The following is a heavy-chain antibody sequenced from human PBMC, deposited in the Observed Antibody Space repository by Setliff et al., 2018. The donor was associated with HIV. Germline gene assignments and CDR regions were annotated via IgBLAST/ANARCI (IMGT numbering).Heavy chain of an antibody. D-gene: IGHD3-10*01. J-gene: IGHJ4*02. V-gene: IGHV1-8*01. CDR3: ARDRQDYSAGSYIYYFDY. Sequence: GASVKVSCKASGYTFTSYDINWVRQATGQGLEWMGWMNPNSGNTAYAQKFQGRVTMPRNTSISTVYMELRSLRSDDTAVYYCARDRQDYSAGSYIYYFDYWGQGTLVTVSS. CDR1: GYTFTSYD. CDR2: MNPNSGNT.